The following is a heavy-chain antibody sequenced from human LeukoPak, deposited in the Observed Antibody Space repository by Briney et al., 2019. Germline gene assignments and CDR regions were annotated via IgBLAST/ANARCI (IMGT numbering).Heavy chain of an antibody. D-gene: IGHD6-19*01. CDR3: VKEGVAGTSGAEIKGYYFDY. Sequence: PGGSLSLSCSASGFTFNSYTMHWVRQAPGKGLEYVSAISSDGGSKYYADSVKGRFTISRDNSKNTLYLYMSSLRPEDTAVYYCVKEGVAGTSGAEIKGYYFDYWGQGTLVTVSS. CDR1: GFTFNSYT. CDR2: ISSDGGSK. J-gene: IGHJ4*02. V-gene: IGHV3-64D*09.